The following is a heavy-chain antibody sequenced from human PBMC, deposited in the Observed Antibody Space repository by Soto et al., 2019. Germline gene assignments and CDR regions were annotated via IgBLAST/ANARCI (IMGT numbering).Heavy chain of an antibody. Sequence: QVQLQESGPGLVKPSETLSLSCTVSGGSISSYYWSWFRQSPGKRMEWIGYVHHTWGSSYNPSLQSRVAISLDTSKSQCSLKLTSVTATDTAVYYCARQGFGPLHGLVDVWGQGTTVTVSS. V-gene: IGHV4-59*08. J-gene: IGHJ6*02. D-gene: IGHD3-10*01. CDR3: ARQGFGPLHGLVDV. CDR1: GGSISSYY. CDR2: VHHTWGS.